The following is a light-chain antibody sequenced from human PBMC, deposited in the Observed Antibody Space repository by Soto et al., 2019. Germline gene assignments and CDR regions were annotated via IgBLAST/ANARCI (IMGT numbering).Light chain of an antibody. CDR3: QQYKNWPPIT. Sequence: EIVLTQSPATLSLAPGERATLSCRATQSVRSSLAWYLQQPGQAPRLLIYDASIRATGIPARFSGSGSGTEFTLTISSLQSEDFAVYYCQQYKNWPPITFGQGTRLEI. CDR2: DAS. V-gene: IGKV3-15*01. CDR1: QSVRSS. J-gene: IGKJ5*01.